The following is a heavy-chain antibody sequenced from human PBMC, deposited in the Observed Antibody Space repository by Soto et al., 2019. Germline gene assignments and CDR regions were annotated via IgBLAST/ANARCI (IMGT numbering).Heavy chain of an antibody. CDR1: GFTFSSYA. D-gene: IGHD5-18*01. CDR2: ISYDGSNK. CDR3: ARELVDTAMAEVARGGDYYYYGMDV. Sequence: QVQLVESGGGVVQPGRSLRLSCAASGFTFSSYAMHWVRQAPGKGLEWVAVISYDGSNKYYADSVKGRFTISRDNSKNTLYLQMNSLRAEDTAVYYCARELVDTAMAEVARGGDYYYYGMDVWGQGTTVTVSS. V-gene: IGHV3-30-3*01. J-gene: IGHJ6*02.